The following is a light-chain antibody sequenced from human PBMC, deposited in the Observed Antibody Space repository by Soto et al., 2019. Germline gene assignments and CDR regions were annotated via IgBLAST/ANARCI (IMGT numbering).Light chain of an antibody. CDR3: TSLTTSTTMI. CDR1: SSDIGAYNF. CDR2: DVN. Sequence: QSALTQPASVSGSPGQSITISCTGTSSDIGAYNFVSCYQQHPGKAPKLMLYDVNIRPSGVSNRFSGSKSGNTASLTSSGLQAEDEADYYCTSLTTSTTMIFGGGTKLTVL. J-gene: IGLJ2*01. V-gene: IGLV2-14*03.